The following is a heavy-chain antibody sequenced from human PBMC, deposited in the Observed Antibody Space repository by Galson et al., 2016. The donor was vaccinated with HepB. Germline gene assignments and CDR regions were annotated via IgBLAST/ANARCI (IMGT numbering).Heavy chain of an antibody. J-gene: IGHJ4*02. D-gene: IGHD4-23*01. Sequence: SLRLSCAASGFTFSSYGMHWVRQAPGKGLEWVSLIWFDGSNKYSADSVEGRFTISRDNFKNTLYLQMNSLRAEDTAVYYCARAPTHYGGNFADYWGQGALVTVSS. V-gene: IGHV3-33*01. CDR2: IWFDGSNK. CDR3: ARAPTHYGGNFADY. CDR1: GFTFSSYG.